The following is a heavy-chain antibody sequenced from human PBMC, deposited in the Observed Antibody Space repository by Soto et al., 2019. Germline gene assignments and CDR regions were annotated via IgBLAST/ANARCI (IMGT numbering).Heavy chain of an antibody. V-gene: IGHV1-69*02. CDR2: IITILGIT. Sequence: QVQLVQSGSEVKKPGSSVTVSCKASGGTSSSYSISWVRQAPGQGLEWMGRIITILGITTYAQKLQGRVTFTADKATSNVYMELTNLISDDTAGYYCARGAALPGSDYYFENWGQGTLVTVSS. D-gene: IGHD3-10*01. CDR1: GGTSSSYS. CDR3: ARGAALPGSDYYFEN. J-gene: IGHJ4*02.